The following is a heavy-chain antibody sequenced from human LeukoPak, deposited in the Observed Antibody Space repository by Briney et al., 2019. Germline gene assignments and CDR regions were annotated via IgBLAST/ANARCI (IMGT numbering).Heavy chain of an antibody. J-gene: IGHJ5*02. Sequence: SETLSLTCAGYGGSFSGYYWSWIRQPPGKGLEWIGEINHSGSTNYNPSLKSRVTISVDTSKNQFSLKLSSVTAADTAVYYCARVPVNIWENWFDPWGQGTLVTVSS. CDR3: ARVPVNIWENWFDP. CDR1: GGSFSGYY. V-gene: IGHV4-34*01. CDR2: INHSGST. D-gene: IGHD1-26*01.